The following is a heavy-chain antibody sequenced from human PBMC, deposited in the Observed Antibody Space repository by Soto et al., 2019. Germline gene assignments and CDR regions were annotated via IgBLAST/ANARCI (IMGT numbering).Heavy chain of an antibody. Sequence: VQLLDSGGGLVQPGGSLRLSCAASGLTFSGYGMSWVRQAPGTGLEWVSATSGVGATTYYADPVTGRYTISSDDSKKFLFLQMNSLTAEDPAVYYCVTRSSVLQSSPPRLDSWGQGTLVTVSS. CDR3: VTRSSVLQSSPPRLDS. D-gene: IGHD4-4*01. J-gene: IGHJ4*02. V-gene: IGHV3-23*01. CDR2: TSGVGATT. CDR1: GLTFSGYG.